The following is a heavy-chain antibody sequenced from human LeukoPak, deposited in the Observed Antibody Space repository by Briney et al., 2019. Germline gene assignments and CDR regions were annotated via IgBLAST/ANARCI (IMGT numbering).Heavy chain of an antibody. CDR2: IIPIFGTA. V-gene: IGHV1-69*05. Sequence: SVKVSCEASGGTFSSYAISWVRQAPGQGLEWMGRIIPIFGTANYAQKFQGRVTITTDESTSTANMELSSLRSEDTAVYYCASIIETYYYDSSGYFNAFDIWGQGTMVTVSS. D-gene: IGHD3-22*01. J-gene: IGHJ3*02. CDR1: GGTFSSYA. CDR3: ASIIETYYYDSSGYFNAFDI.